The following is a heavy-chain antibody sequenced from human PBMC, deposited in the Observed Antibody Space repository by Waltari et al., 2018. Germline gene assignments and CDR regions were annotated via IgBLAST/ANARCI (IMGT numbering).Heavy chain of an antibody. CDR3: ASSFPTDY. D-gene: IGHD3-16*02. Sequence: QLQLQESGPGLVKPSETLSLTCTVSGGSISSSSYCWGWIRQPPGKGLEWIGSIYYRGSTYYNPSLKSRVTISGDTAKNQFSLKLSSVTAADTAVYYCASSFPTDYWGQGTLVTVSS. J-gene: IGHJ4*02. CDR1: GGSISSSSYC. CDR2: IYYRGST. V-gene: IGHV4-39*01.